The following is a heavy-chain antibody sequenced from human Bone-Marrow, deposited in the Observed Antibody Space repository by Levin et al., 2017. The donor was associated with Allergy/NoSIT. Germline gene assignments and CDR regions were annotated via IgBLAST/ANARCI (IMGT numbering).Heavy chain of an antibody. CDR2: IYWDDDK. V-gene: IGHV2-5*02. D-gene: IGHD1-1*01. Sequence: SGPTLVKPTQTLTLTCSFSGFSLIPSGVGVGWIRQPPGRAPEWLVFIYWDDDKRYSPSLRSRLTITKDTSGHDVVLIMTNMDPADTATYYCAHRRQYSNNWNAGYLDHWGQGILVTVSS. CDR3: AHRRQYSNNWNAGYLDH. CDR1: GFSLIPSGVG. J-gene: IGHJ4*02.